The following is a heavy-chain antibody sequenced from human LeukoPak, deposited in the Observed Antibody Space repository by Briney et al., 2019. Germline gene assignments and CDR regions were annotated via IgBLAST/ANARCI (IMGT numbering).Heavy chain of an antibody. D-gene: IGHD4-17*01. V-gene: IGHV4-59*01. CDR1: GGSISSYY. Sequence: SETLSLTCTVSGGSISSYYWSWIRQPPGKGLEWIGYIYYSGSTNYNPSLQSRVTISVDTSKNQFSLKLSSVTAADTAVYYCARERDGDGSFDYWGQGTLVTVSS. CDR2: IYYSGST. CDR3: ARERDGDGSFDY. J-gene: IGHJ4*02.